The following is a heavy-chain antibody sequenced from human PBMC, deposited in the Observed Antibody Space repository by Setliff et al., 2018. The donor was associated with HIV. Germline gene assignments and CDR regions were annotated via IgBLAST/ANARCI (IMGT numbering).Heavy chain of an antibody. CDR2: ISATGST. CDR3: ARAREGWKPFAFDY. Sequence: SETLSLTCSVSGASLSAFYWSWIRQPAGKGLEWIGHISATGSTNYNPSLKSRVTMSLDTSKNQFSLNLNSVTAADAAVYFCARAREGWKPFAFDYWGQGTLVTVSS. J-gene: IGHJ4*02. CDR1: GASLSAFY. V-gene: IGHV4-4*07. D-gene: IGHD1-1*01.